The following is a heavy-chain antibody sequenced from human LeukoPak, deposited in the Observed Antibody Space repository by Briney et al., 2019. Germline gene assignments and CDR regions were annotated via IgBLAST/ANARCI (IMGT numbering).Heavy chain of an antibody. CDR3: AKAPRAYYYDSSGYHQEIF. Sequence: GGSLRLSCAASGFPFSSFAMSWVRQAPGKGLEWVSSVNGPGGSTWYADSVKGRFTISRDSSKNTLFLQMNSLRAEDTAVYYCAKAPRAYYYDSSGYHQEIFWGQGTLVTVSS. D-gene: IGHD3-22*01. CDR2: VNGPGGST. J-gene: IGHJ4*02. V-gene: IGHV3-23*01. CDR1: GFPFSSFA.